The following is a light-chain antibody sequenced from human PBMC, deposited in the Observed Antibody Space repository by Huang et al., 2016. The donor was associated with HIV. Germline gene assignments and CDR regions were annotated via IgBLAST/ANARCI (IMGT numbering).Light chain of an antibody. CDR2: GAS. CDR1: QSVSSSY. V-gene: IGKV3-20*01. J-gene: IGKJ4*01. CDR3: QQYGSSALT. Sequence: EIVLTQSPGTLSLSPGERATLSCRASQSVSSSYLAWYQQKPGQATRLLIFGASSRATGIPDRFSGSWSGTDFTLTISRLEPEDFAVYYCQQYGSSALTFGGGTKVEIK.